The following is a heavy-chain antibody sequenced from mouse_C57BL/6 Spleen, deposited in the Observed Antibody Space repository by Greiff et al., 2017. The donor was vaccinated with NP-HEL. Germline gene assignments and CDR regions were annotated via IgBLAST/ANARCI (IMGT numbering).Heavy chain of an antibody. CDR2: INPNNGGT. V-gene: IGHV1-22*01. J-gene: IGHJ2*01. D-gene: IGHD1-1*01. CDR3: ARTVITTVVDYYFDY. CDR1: GYTFTDYN. Sequence: VQLQQSGPELVKPGASVKMSCKASGYTFTDYNMHWVKQSHGKSLEWIGYINPNNGGTSYNQKFKGKATLTVNKSSSTAYMELRSLTSEDSAVYYCARTVITTVVDYYFDYWGQGTTLTVSS.